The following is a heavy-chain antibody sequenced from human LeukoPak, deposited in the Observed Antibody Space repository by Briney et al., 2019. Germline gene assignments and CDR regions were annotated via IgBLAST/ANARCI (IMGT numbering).Heavy chain of an antibody. V-gene: IGHV3-74*01. CDR1: GFTFSSYW. J-gene: IGHJ3*02. CDR3: AKGGYCSGGSCPGEDAFDI. D-gene: IGHD2-15*01. CDR2: INSDGSST. Sequence: TGGSLRLSCAASGFTFSSYWMHWVRQAPGKGLVWVSRINSDGSSTSYADSVKGRFTISRDNAKNTLYLQMNSLRADDTAVYYCAKGGYCSGGSCPGEDAFDIWGQGTMVTVSS.